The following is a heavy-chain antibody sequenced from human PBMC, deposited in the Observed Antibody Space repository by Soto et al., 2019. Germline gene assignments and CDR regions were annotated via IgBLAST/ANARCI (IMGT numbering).Heavy chain of an antibody. Sequence: EAELVESGGGLVQPGGSLTLSCAASGFIFSDYEVDWVRQAPGRGPEWISYISDGGTTIYYAASVKGRFTISRGDAKKSLYLHMNNLRVDDTAIYFFLKEYCTGGTCFDAFDLWGQGTVVTVSS. CDR2: ISDGGTTI. CDR3: LKEYCTGGTCFDAFDL. CDR1: GFIFSDYE. D-gene: IGHD2-8*02. V-gene: IGHV3-48*03. J-gene: IGHJ3*01.